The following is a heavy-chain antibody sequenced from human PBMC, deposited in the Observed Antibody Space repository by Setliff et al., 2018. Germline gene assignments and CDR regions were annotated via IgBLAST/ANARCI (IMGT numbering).Heavy chain of an antibody. J-gene: IGHJ3*02. V-gene: IGHV4-30-4*08. Sequence: LSLTCTVSGGSIRSGDYYWSWIRQPPGKGLEFVGYIYYSGSTNYNPSLKSRVTISIDTSKNQFSLKVNSVTAADTAVYYCASAPLLYSDSSGLSGTFDIWGQGTMVTVSS. D-gene: IGHD3-22*01. CDR1: GGSIRSGDYY. CDR2: IYYSGST. CDR3: ASAPLLYSDSSGLSGTFDI.